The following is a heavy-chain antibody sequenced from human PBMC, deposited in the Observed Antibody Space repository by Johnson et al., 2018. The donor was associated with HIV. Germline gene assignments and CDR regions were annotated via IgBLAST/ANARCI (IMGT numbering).Heavy chain of an antibody. CDR2: IWFDGSNK. J-gene: IGHJ3*02. V-gene: IGHV3-30*06. D-gene: IGHD1-26*01. CDR3: AREGVGTTSDDAFDI. CDR1: GFTFSSYG. Sequence: QVQLMESGGGVVQPGRSLRLSCAASGFTFSSYGMHWVRQAPGKGLEWVAVIWFDGSNKYYADSVKGRFTISRDNSKNTLHLQVNSLRAEDTAVYYCAREGVGTTSDDAFDIWGQGTMVTVSS.